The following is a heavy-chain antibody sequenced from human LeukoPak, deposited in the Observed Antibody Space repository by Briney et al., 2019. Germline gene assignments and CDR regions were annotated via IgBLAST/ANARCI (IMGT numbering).Heavy chain of an antibody. J-gene: IGHJ6*02. CDR2: ISAYNGNT. V-gene: IGHV1-18*01. CDR3: ARDPVTGTTPSPNDGMDV. Sequence: ASVKVSCKASGYTFTSYGISWVRQAPGQGLEWMGWISAYNGNTNYAQKLQGRVTMTTDTSTSTAYMELRSLRSDDTAVYYCARDPVTGTTPSPNDGMDVWGQGTTVTVS. CDR1: GYTFTSYG. D-gene: IGHD1-20*01.